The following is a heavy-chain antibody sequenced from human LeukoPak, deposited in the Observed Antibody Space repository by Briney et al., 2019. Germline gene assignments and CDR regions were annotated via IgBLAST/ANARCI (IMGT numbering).Heavy chain of an antibody. CDR3: TRQRRAYSYGYDY. D-gene: IGHD5-18*01. CDR1: GFTFSCSA. V-gene: IGHV3-73*01. CDR2: TRSKANSYET. Sequence: PGGAPKLFCAAFGFTFSCSAKHWVRQASGKGLEVVGRTRSKANSYETAYAASVNGRFTISRDDSKNTAYLQMNSLKTEDTAVYYCTRQRRAYSYGYDYWGQGTLVTVSS. J-gene: IGHJ4*02.